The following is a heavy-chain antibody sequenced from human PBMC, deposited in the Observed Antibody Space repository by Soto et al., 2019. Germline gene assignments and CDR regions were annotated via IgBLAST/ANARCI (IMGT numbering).Heavy chain of an antibody. CDR2: ISGSGGST. CDR1: GFTFSSYA. J-gene: IGHJ5*02. D-gene: IGHD1-1*01. Sequence: PGGSLRLSGAASGFTFSSYAMSWVRQAPGKGLEWVAAISGSGGSTDYSDSVKGRFTISRDNSKTTLYLQMNSLRAEHTAVYYCAQASTYPWFAPWGQGTLVTVSS. V-gene: IGHV3-23*01. CDR3: AQASTYPWFAP.